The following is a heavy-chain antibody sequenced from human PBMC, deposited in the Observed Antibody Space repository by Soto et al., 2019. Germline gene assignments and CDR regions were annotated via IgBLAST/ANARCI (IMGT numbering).Heavy chain of an antibody. CDR2: IYPGDSDT. Sequence: GESLKISCKGSDYSFNTYWIAWVRQMPGKGLEWMGIIYPGDSDTRYSPSFQGQVTISADKSITTTYLQWSSLKASDTAIYYCAASIFYYGMDVWGQGTTVTVSS. CDR3: AASIFYYGMDV. V-gene: IGHV5-51*01. CDR1: DYSFNTYW. J-gene: IGHJ6*02.